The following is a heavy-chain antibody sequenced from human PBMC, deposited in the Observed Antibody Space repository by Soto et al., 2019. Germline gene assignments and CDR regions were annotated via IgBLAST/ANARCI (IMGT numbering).Heavy chain of an antibody. CDR2: VYSTEIT. Sequence: SETLSLTCTVSGDSISSYFWSWIRQPPGKGLEWIGYVYSTEITNYNPSLKSRVAMSIDTSKNQFSLKVRSVTAADTAVYYCARGSEAWFEPWGQGTRVTVS. CDR3: ARGSEAWFEP. V-gene: IGHV4-59*01. J-gene: IGHJ5*02. CDR1: GDSISSYF.